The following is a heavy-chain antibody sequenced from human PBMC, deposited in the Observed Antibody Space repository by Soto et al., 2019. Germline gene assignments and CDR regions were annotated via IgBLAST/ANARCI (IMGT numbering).Heavy chain of an antibody. CDR2: ISAYSGNT. D-gene: IGHD5-18*01. Sequence: ASVKVSCKASGYTFTSYGISWVRQAPGQGLEWMGWISAYSGNTNYAQKLQGRVTMTTDTSTSTAYMELRSLRSDDTAVYYCARVLGYSYGYLSAFDIWGQGTVVTVSS. CDR3: ARVLGYSYGYLSAFDI. J-gene: IGHJ3*02. CDR1: GYTFTSYG. V-gene: IGHV1-18*01.